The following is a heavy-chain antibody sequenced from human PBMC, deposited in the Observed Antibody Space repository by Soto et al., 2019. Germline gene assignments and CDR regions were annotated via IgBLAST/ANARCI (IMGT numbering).Heavy chain of an antibody. J-gene: IGHJ5*02. CDR3: ARDKGGTVAGFNWLDP. CDR1: GFKFSMFG. V-gene: IGHV3-48*02. D-gene: IGHD6-19*01. Sequence: ELFLQESGGDLVQPGGFLRLSCVASGFKFSMFGMNWVRQAPGKGLEWIAYISSSSATIIYGGSVEGRFTVSRDNAENSLFLQMKRLRDEDTAVYYCARDKGGTVAGFNWLDPWGHGTPVTVST. CDR2: ISSSSATI.